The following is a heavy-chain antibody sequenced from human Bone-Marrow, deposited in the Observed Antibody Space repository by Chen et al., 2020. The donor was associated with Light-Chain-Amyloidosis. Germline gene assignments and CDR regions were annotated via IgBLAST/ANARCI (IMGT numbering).Heavy chain of an antibody. J-gene: IGHJ3*02. V-gene: IGHV3-23*04. CDR3: AKDISYDDILPGYPADAFDI. Sequence: EVQLVESGGGLLQRGGSLRLSCAASGFAFSSYAMSWVRQAPGKGLEWVSTVSGRCGCRYYGASVRGRLTISREKSKNALFLQMNSLRAEDTAVYYCAKDISYDDILPGYPADAFDIWGQGTMVTVSS. CDR1: GFAFSSYA. D-gene: IGHD3-9*01. CDR2: VSGRCGCR.